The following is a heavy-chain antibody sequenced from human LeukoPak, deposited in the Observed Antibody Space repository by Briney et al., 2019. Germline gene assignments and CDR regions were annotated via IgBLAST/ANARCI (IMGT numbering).Heavy chain of an antibody. V-gene: IGHV3-23*01. J-gene: IGHJ4*02. CDR3: AKVYRGYSYGYGDY. CDR2: ISGSGGST. CDR1: GFTFSSYA. Sequence: RTGGSLRLSCAASGFTFSSYAMSWVRQAPGKGLEWVSAISGSGGSTYYADSVKGRFTISRDNSKNTLYLQMNSLRAEDTAVYYCAKVYRGYSYGYGDYWGQGTLVTVSS. D-gene: IGHD5-18*01.